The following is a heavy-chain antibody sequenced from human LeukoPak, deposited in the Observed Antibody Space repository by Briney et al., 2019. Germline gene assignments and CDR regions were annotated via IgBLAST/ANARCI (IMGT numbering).Heavy chain of an antibody. CDR3: ARDILTGPSYDY. Sequence: SQTLSLTCTVSGGSISSGSYYWSWIRQPAGKGLEWIGRIYTGGSTNYNPSLKSRVTISVDTSKNQFSLKLSSVTAADTAVYYCARDILTGPSYDYWGQGTLVTVSS. CDR1: GGSISSGSYY. CDR2: IYTGGST. V-gene: IGHV4-61*02. D-gene: IGHD3-9*01. J-gene: IGHJ4*02.